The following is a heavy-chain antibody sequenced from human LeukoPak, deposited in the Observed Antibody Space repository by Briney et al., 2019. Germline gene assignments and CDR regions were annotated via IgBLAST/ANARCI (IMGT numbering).Heavy chain of an antibody. D-gene: IGHD6-19*01. Sequence: PSETLSLTCTVSGYSISSGYYWGWIRQPPGKGLEWIGRIYTSGSTNYNPSLKSRVTMSVDTSKNQFSLKLSSVTAADTAVYYCARGIAVDYYWYFDLWGRGTLVTVSS. V-gene: IGHV4-38-2*02. CDR2: IYTSGST. CDR3: ARGIAVDYYWYFDL. CDR1: GYSISSGYY. J-gene: IGHJ2*01.